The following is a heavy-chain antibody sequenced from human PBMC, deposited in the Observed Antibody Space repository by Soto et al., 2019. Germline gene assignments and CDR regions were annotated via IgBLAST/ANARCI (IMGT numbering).Heavy chain of an antibody. Sequence: ASVKVSCKASGYTFTSYDINWVRQATGQGLEWMGWMNPNSGNTGYAQKLKGRVTMTRNTSISTAYMELSSLRSEDTAVYYCAREKGLSWTIDYWGQGTLVTVSS. CDR1: GYTFTSYD. V-gene: IGHV1-8*01. J-gene: IGHJ4*02. D-gene: IGHD6-13*01. CDR3: AREKGLSWTIDY. CDR2: MNPNSGNT.